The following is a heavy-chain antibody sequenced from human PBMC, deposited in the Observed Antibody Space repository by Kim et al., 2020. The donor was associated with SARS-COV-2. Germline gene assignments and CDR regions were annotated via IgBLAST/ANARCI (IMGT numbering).Heavy chain of an antibody. J-gene: IGHJ6*03. V-gene: IGHV3-33*01. CDR2: NK. D-gene: IGHD1-1*01. CDR3: ARDSELSMDV. Sequence: NKFYPASVKGQFTISRNNSKNTLYLQMNSLRAEDTAVYYCARDSELSMDVWGKGTTVTVSS.